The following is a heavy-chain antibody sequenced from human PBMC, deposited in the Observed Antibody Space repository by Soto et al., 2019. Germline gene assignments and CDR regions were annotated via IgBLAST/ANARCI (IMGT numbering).Heavy chain of an antibody. CDR3: AKDGYTYKYYSDY. D-gene: IGHD5-18*01. CDR1: GFTFSRYA. Sequence: AGGSLRLSCAASGFTFSRYAIHWVRQAPGKGLEWVAVISKDGTNTDYADSVKDRCTISRENPKNTVYLQMNSLRAEDTAVYYCAKDGYTYKYYSDYWGQGTLVTVSS. J-gene: IGHJ4*02. CDR2: ISKDGTNT. V-gene: IGHV3-30*18.